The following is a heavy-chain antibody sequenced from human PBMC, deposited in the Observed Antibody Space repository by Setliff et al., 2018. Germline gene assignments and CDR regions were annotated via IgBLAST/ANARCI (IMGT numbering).Heavy chain of an antibody. J-gene: IGHJ6*02. CDR2: INHSGGT. D-gene: IGHD5-18*01. CDR1: GASFSDYY. CDR3: VRDRTAYSYGLDV. Sequence: SETLSLTCTVYGASFSDYYWGWIRQPPGKGLEWIAEINHSGGTSYNPSLKSRLTMSVDTSKNQFALNLRSVTAADAAVYYCVRDRTAYSYGLDVWGQGTTVTVSS. V-gene: IGHV4-34*10.